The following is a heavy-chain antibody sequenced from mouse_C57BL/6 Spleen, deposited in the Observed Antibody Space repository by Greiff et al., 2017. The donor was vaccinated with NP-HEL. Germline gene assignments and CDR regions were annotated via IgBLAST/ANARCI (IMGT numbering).Heavy chain of an antibody. CDR1: GFTFSSYA. CDR2: ISSGGDYI. CDR3: TREGTGTDYYAMDY. D-gene: IGHD4-1*01. J-gene: IGHJ4*01. Sequence: EVQLVESGEGLVKPGGSLKLSCAASGFTFSSYAMSWVRQTPEKRLEWVAYISSGGDYIYYADTVKGRFTISRDNARNTLYLQMSSLKSEDTAMYYCTREGTGTDYYAMDYWGQGTSVTVSS. V-gene: IGHV5-9-1*02.